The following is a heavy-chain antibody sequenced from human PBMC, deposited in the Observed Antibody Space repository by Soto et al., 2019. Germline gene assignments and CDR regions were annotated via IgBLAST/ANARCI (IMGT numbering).Heavy chain of an antibody. J-gene: IGHJ6*02. V-gene: IGHV3-30-3*01. CDR2: ISYDGSNK. Sequence: QVQLVESGGGVVQPGRSLRLSCAASGFTFSSYAMHWVRQAPGKGLEWVAVISYDGSNKYYADSVKGRFTISRDNSKNTLYLQMNSLRAEDTAVYYCAREARFPRGLNCMDVWGQGTTVTVSS. CDR1: GFTFSSYA. CDR3: AREARFPRGLNCMDV. D-gene: IGHD3-3*01.